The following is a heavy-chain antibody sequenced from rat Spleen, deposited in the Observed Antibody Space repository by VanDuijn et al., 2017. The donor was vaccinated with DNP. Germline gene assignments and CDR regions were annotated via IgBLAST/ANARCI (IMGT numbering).Heavy chain of an antibody. J-gene: IGHJ3*01. CDR3: ARAGWHGWLAY. V-gene: IGHV5S23*01. CDR1: GFTFSDSA. CDR2: VSTSGSKT. Sequence: EVQLVESGGGVVQPGNSLKLSCAASGFTFSDSAMAWVRQSPKKGLEWVATVSTSGSKTYYSDSAQGQFTVSRDDAKSTLYLQMNSLKSEDTASYYCARAGWHGWLAYWGQGTLVTVSS. D-gene: IGHD1-11*01.